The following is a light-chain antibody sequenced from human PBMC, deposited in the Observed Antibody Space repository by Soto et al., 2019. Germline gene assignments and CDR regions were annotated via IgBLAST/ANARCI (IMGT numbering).Light chain of an antibody. CDR3: QQYGSSPLIT. J-gene: IGKJ5*01. Sequence: IVLTQSPFTLSLSPGQRATLSCRASQRLSASDIAWYQQKPGQAPKFLIYGVSSRATGIPDGFSGSGSGTDFTLTISRLEPEDFAVYHCQQYGSSPLITFGQGTRLEI. CDR1: QRLSASD. CDR2: GVS. V-gene: IGKV3-20*01.